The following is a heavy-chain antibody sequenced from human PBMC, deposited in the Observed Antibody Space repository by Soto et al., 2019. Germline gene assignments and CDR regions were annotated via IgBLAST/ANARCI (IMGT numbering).Heavy chain of an antibody. CDR2: ISGSGGST. CDR3: AKFFVETGSNSGWPWSFHY. Sequence: EVQLLESGGGLVQPGRSLRLSCAASGFTFINYAMNWVRQAPGQGLDWVSAISGSGGSTYYADSVKGRFTISRDNSKNTLFLQMNSLRAEDAAVYYCAKFFVETGSNSGWPWSFHYWGQGTLVTVSS. J-gene: IGHJ4*02. V-gene: IGHV3-23*01. CDR1: GFTFINYA. D-gene: IGHD6-25*01.